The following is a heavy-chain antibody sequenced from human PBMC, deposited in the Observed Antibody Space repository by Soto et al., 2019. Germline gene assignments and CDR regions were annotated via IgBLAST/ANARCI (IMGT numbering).Heavy chain of an antibody. Sequence: GASVKVSCKASGYTFTSYGISWVRQAPGQGLEWMGWISAYNGNTNYAQKLQGRVTMTTDTSTSTAYMELRSLRSDDTAVYYCARGLYYDILTGYYTPHYFDYWGQGTLVTVSS. CDR1: GYTFTSYG. CDR2: ISAYNGNT. J-gene: IGHJ4*02. CDR3: ARGLYYDILTGYYTPHYFDY. D-gene: IGHD3-9*01. V-gene: IGHV1-18*01.